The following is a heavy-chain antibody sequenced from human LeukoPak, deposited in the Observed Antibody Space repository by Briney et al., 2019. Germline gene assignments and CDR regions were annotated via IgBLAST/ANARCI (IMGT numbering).Heavy chain of an antibody. Sequence: PSGTLSLTCTVSSGSITSNYYWTWVRQPPGKEMEWIGEIHHSGRSNYNPSLKSRVTMSIDRSKNQFSLNLYSVTAADTAVYYCAKGRGGSSGWYYFDSWGQGAQVIVSS. J-gene: IGHJ4*02. CDR2: IHHSGRS. CDR3: AKGRGGSSGWYYFDS. V-gene: IGHV4-4*02. D-gene: IGHD6-19*01. CDR1: SGSITSNYY.